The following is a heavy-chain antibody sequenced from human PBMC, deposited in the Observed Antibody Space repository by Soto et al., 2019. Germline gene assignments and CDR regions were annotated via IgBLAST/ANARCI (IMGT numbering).Heavy chain of an antibody. CDR3: AKAYSNSWPNDWFDP. J-gene: IGHJ5*02. CDR1: GFTFSSYA. CDR2: ITGSGAGS. Sequence: EVQLLASGGGWLQPGGSLRLSCAASGFTFSSYAMNWVRQAPGKGLEWVSGITGSGAGSYYSDSVKGRFTISRDNSKNTRYLQMNSLRAEDTAVYYCAKAYSNSWPNDWFDPWGQGTLVTVSS. D-gene: IGHD6-13*01. V-gene: IGHV3-23*01.